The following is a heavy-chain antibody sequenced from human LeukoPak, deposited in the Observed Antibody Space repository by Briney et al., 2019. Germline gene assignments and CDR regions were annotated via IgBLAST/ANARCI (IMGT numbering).Heavy chain of an antibody. J-gene: IGHJ1*01. CDR3: AKDGSGSDYDSSGYFQH. V-gene: IGHV3-21*04. D-gene: IGHD3-22*01. Sequence: GGSLRLSCAASGFTFSSYSMNWVRQAPGKGLEWVSSISSSSSYIYYAVSLKGRFTISRDNSKNTLYLQMNSLRAEDTAVYYCAKDGSGSDYDSSGYFQHWGQGTLVTVSS. CDR2: ISSSSSYI. CDR1: GFTFSSYS.